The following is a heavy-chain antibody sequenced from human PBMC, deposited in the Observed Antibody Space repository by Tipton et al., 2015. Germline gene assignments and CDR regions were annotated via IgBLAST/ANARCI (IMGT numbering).Heavy chain of an antibody. CDR1: GGSISSSSYY. V-gene: IGHV4-39*02. D-gene: IGHD6-19*01. J-gene: IGHJ4*02. Sequence: TLSLTCTVSGGSISSSSYYWGWIRQPPGKGLEWIGSIYYSGSTYYNPSLKSRVTISVDTSKNQFSLKLGSVTAADTAVYYCAREGRSGWYSTIDYWDQGTLVTVSS. CDR3: AREGRSGWYSTIDY. CDR2: IYYSGST.